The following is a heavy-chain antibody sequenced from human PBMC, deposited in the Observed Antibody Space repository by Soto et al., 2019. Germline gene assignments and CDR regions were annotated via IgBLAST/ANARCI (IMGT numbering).Heavy chain of an antibody. J-gene: IGHJ6*02. D-gene: IGHD2-21*01. CDR2: ISAYNGNT. CDR3: ARGGFCGGAPGCRDMDV. V-gene: IGHV1-18*01. Sequence: QMVQSGGEVKKPGASVRVSCKTSGYNFISHSITWVRQAPGQGLEWMGRISAYNGNTNHAQKFQGRLTMTTDTSTSTAFMELRSLRSDDTAVYYWARGGFCGGAPGCRDMDVWGQGTTVTVSS. CDR1: GYNFISHS.